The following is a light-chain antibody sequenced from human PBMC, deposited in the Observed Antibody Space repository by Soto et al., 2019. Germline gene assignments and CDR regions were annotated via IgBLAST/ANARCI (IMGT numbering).Light chain of an antibody. CDR3: QQRNVWPPIT. CDR2: DAS. J-gene: IGKJ5*01. V-gene: IGKV3-11*01. Sequence: EVVLTQSPATLSLSPGERATLSCRASQSIRTSLAWYQQKPGQAPRVVIFDASNRANGVPARFGGSGSGTDFTLTINSLEPEDFAVYYCQQRNVWPPITFGQGTRLEIK. CDR1: QSIRTS.